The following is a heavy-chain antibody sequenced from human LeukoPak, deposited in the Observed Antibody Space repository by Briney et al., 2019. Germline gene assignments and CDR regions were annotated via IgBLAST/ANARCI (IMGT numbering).Heavy chain of an antibody. V-gene: IGHV3-48*03. CDR3: AKSPSPYCSSTSCYLDV. CDR1: GFTFSSYE. CDR2: ISSSGSTI. D-gene: IGHD2-2*01. J-gene: IGHJ6*04. Sequence: GGSLRLSCAASGFTFSSYEMNWVRQAPGKGLEWVSYISSSGSTIYYADSVKGRFTISRDNAKNSLYLQMNSLRAEDTAVYYCAKSPSPYCSSTSCYLDVWGKGTTVTISS.